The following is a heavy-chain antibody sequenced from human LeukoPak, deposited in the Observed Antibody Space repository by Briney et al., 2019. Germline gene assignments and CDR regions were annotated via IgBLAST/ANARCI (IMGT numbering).Heavy chain of an antibody. D-gene: IGHD3-16*01. CDR1: GFTFSSYG. CDR3: AKDWGEYFDYVWGSFTSFDS. Sequence: GALRLSCAASGFTFSSYGVSWVRQAPGKGLDWVSGISGSGHRTYYAASVEGRFTISRDNSKSTLSLQMNSLRAEDTAVYYCAKDWGEYFDYVWGSFTSFDSWGQGTLVTVSS. CDR2: ISGSGHRT. V-gene: IGHV3-23*01. J-gene: IGHJ4*02.